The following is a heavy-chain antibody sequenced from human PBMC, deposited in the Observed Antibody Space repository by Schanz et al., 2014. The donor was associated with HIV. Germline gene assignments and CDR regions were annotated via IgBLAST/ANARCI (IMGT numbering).Heavy chain of an antibody. D-gene: IGHD6-19*01. CDR1: GFTFNSYG. V-gene: IGHV3-33*05. CDR3: ARGRRGAVAGSSDY. Sequence: QVQLVESGGGVVQPGRSLRLSCAASGFTFNSYGMHWVRQAPGKGLEWVAVTSYDGIKKNFADSGRGRFTISRDNSKNTLYLQMNSLRAEDTAVYYCARGRRGAVAGSSDYWGQGTLVTVSS. J-gene: IGHJ4*02. CDR2: TSYDGIKK.